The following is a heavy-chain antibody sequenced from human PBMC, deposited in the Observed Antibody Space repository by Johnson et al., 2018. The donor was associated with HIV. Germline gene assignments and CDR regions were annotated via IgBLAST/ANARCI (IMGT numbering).Heavy chain of an antibody. D-gene: IGHD3-16*01. CDR1: GFTVSSNY. V-gene: IGHV3-30*03. Sequence: QVQVLESGGGVVLPGGSLRLSCAASGFTVSSNYMSWVRQAPGKGLEWVAVISYDGSYEYHADSVKGRFTISRDNSKSTLFLQMNSLRAGDTAVYYCARGRGALDIWGQGTMVTVSS. CDR2: ISYDGSYE. CDR3: ARGRGALDI. J-gene: IGHJ3*02.